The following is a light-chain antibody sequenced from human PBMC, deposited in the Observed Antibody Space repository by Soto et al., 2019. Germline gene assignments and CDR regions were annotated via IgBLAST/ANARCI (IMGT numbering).Light chain of an antibody. Sequence: EIRMTQSPAILSVSPGESATLSCRASQSVSSHVVWYQQKPGQAPRLLISDSSTRATGIPARFSGSGSGTEFTLTISSLQSDDFATYYCQQSYTTPGAFGQGTRLEIK. CDR1: QSVSSH. V-gene: IGKV3-15*01. CDR3: QQSYTTPGA. J-gene: IGKJ5*01. CDR2: DSS.